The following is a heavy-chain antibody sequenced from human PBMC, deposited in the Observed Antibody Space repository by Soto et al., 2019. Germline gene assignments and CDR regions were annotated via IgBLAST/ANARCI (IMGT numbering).Heavy chain of an antibody. J-gene: IGHJ5*02. Sequence: QLQLQESGSGLVKPSQTLFLTCAVSGGSISSGGYSWSWLRQPPGKGLEWIGYIYHRGSTYYNPSLNSRVTISVDRSKNQFSLKLSSVTAADTAVYYCARGEELDGSGTSAAGWFDPWGQGTLVTVSS. V-gene: IGHV4-30-2*01. CDR2: IYHRGST. CDR1: GGSISSGGYS. CDR3: ARGEELDGSGTSAAGWFDP. D-gene: IGHD2-2*01.